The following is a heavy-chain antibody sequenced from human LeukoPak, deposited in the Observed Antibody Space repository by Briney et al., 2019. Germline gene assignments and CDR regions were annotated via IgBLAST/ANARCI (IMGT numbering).Heavy chain of an antibody. CDR3: AKDRYSYGYWFDP. V-gene: IGHV3-23*01. D-gene: IGHD5-18*01. Sequence: AGGSLRLSCAASGFTFSSYAMSWVRQAPGKGLEWVSAISGSGGSTCYADSVKGRFTISRDNSKNTLYLQMNSLRAEDTAVYYCAKDRYSYGYWFDPWGQGTLVTVSS. CDR1: GFTFSSYA. J-gene: IGHJ5*02. CDR2: ISGSGGST.